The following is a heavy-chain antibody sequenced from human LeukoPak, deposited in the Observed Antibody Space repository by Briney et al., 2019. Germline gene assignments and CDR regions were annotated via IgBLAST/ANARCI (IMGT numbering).Heavy chain of an antibody. D-gene: IGHD2/OR15-2a*01. Sequence: GGSLRLSCAASGFTFSGYGMHWVRQAPGKGLEWVTVIWSDGSNKYYADSVKGRFTISRDNSKNTLYLQMNSLRAEDTAVYYCAGHSSSPSRFDYWGQGTLVTVSS. J-gene: IGHJ4*02. CDR1: GFTFSGYG. CDR3: AGHSSSPSRFDY. V-gene: IGHV3-30*02. CDR2: IWSDGSNK.